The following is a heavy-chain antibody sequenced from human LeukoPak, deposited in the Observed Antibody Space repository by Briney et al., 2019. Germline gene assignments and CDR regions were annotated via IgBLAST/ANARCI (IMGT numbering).Heavy chain of an antibody. J-gene: IGHJ6*03. CDR2: IYYSGST. D-gene: IGHD2-2*01. CDR3: ARVPAANYYYYYMDV. V-gene: IGHV4-39*07. Sequence: PSETLSLTCPVSGGSISSSSYYWGWIRQPPGKGLEWIGSIYYSGSTYYNPSLKSRVTISVDTSKNQFSLKFSSVTAADTAVYYCARVPAANYYYYYMDVWGRGATVTVSS. CDR1: GGSISSSSYY.